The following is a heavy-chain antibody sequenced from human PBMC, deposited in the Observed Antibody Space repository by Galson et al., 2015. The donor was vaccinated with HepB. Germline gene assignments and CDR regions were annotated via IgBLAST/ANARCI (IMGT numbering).Heavy chain of an antibody. CDR2: IYHSGST. J-gene: IGHJ4*02. V-gene: IGHV4-38-2*02. CDR3: ARAGITMVRGVITPLYYFDY. Sequence: LSLTCTVSGYSISSGYYWGWIRQPPGKGLEWIGSIYHSGSTYYNPSLKSRVTISVDTSKNQFSLKLSSVTAADTAVYYCARAGITMVRGVITPLYYFDYWGQGTLVTVSS. D-gene: IGHD3-10*01. CDR1: GYSISSGYY.